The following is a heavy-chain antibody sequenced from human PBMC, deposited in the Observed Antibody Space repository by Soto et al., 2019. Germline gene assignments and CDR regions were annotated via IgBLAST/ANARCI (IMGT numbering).Heavy chain of an antibody. CDR1: GYSFTSYW. J-gene: IGHJ4*02. CDR3: ERVAPITYSDY. Sequence: GESLKISCKGSGYSFTSYWIGWVRQMPGKGLEWMGIIYPGDSDTRYSPSFQGQVTISADKSISTAYLQWSSLKAPDTAMYYCERVAPITYSDYWGQGTLVTVSS. CDR2: IYPGDSDT. D-gene: IGHD5-12*01. V-gene: IGHV5-51*01.